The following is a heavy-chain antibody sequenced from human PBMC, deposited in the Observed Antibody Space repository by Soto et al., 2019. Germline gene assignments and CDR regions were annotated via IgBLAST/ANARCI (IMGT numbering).Heavy chain of an antibody. J-gene: IGHJ4*02. CDR2: LSGSGDST. D-gene: IGHD3-3*01. Sequence: EVQLLESGGGLVQPGGSLRLSCAGSGFTFSNYAMSWVRQAPGKGLEWVSALSGSGDSTYYANSVKGRFTISRDNSKNTLYLQMNSLRAEDTAVYYCATDTPQEWLLVFHYWGQGTLVTVSS. CDR1: GFTFSNYA. V-gene: IGHV3-23*01. CDR3: ATDTPQEWLLVFHY.